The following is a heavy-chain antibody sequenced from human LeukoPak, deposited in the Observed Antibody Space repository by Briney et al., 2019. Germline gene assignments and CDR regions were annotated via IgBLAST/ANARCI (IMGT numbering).Heavy chain of an antibody. CDR3: ARHLVEGGSYRSFDY. J-gene: IGHJ4*02. Sequence: PSGTLSLTCTVSGGSISSYYWSWIRQPPGKGLEWIGYIYTSGSTKYNPSLKSRGTISVDTSKNQFSLKLSSMTAADTAVYYCARHLVEGGSYRSFDYWGQGTLVTVSS. V-gene: IGHV4-4*09. CDR2: IYTSGST. CDR1: GGSISSYY. D-gene: IGHD1-26*01.